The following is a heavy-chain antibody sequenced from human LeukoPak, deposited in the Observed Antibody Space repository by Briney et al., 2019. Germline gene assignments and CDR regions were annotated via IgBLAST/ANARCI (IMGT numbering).Heavy chain of an antibody. CDR1: GFSVSSNY. V-gene: IGHV3-66*01. CDR3: ARFGDNAFDI. J-gene: IGHJ3*02. CDR2: LYSSGYS. Sequence: GGSLTLSCAASGFSVSSNYMSWVRQAPGKGLEWVSVLYSSGYSKYADSVKGRFSISRDNSKNTLHLQMNSLRAEDTAVYYCARFGDNAFDIWGQGTMVTVSS. D-gene: IGHD3-10*01.